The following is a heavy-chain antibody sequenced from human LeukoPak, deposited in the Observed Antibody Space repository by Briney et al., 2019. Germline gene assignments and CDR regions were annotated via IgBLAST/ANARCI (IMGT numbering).Heavy chain of an antibody. J-gene: IGHJ4*02. D-gene: IGHD6-19*01. CDR3: AVAVTGYSFDY. Sequence: SETLSLTCTVSGGSISSITFYWGWIRQPPGKGLEWIGEIYYSGSTNYNSSLKSRVSISLDKSKKQFSLKLTSVTAADTAVYHCAVAVTGYSFDYWGQGTLVTVSS. CDR1: GGSISSITFY. CDR2: IYYSGST. V-gene: IGHV4-39*07.